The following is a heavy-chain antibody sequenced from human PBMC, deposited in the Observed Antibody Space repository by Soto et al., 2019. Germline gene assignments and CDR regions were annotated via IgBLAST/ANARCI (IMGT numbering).Heavy chain of an antibody. CDR3: ARDTFPDSSGHIMRYSQH. D-gene: IGHD6-19*01. J-gene: IGHJ1*01. CDR2: IYYSGST. V-gene: IGHV4-59*01. Sequence: QVQLQESGPGLVKPSETLSLTCTVSGGSISSYYWSWIRQPPGKGLEWIGYIYYSGSTNYNPSLKSRVTISVDTSKNQFSLKLSSVTAADTAVYYCARDTFPDSSGHIMRYSQHWGQGTLVTVSS. CDR1: GGSISSYY.